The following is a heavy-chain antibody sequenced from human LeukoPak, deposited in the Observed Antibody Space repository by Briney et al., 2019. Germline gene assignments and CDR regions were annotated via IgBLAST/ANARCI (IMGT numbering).Heavy chain of an antibody. V-gene: IGHV3-33*01. D-gene: IGHD2/OR15-2a*01. J-gene: IGHJ4*02. CDR1: GFTFSSCV. CDR3: ARESNTVNDY. Sequence: GGSLRLSCTASGFTFSSCVMHWARQAPGKGPEGVAAIWSDGNNKYYADSVKGRFTISRDNSKNTLYLQINSLRAEDTAVYYCARESNTVNDYWGQGPLVTVSS. CDR2: IWSDGNNK.